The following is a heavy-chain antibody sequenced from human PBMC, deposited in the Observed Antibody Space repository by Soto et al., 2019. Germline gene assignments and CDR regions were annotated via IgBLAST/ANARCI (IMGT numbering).Heavy chain of an antibody. CDR3: ASGNYGSGSLDY. Sequence: ASVKVSCKASGYTFTVYGITWVRQATGQGLEWMGWMNPNSGNTGYAQKFQGRVTMTTDTSTSTAYMELRSLRSDDTAVYYCASGNYGSGSLDYWGKGTLVTVSS. V-gene: IGHV1-18*01. D-gene: IGHD3-10*01. CDR1: GYTFTVYG. CDR2: MNPNSGNT. J-gene: IGHJ4*02.